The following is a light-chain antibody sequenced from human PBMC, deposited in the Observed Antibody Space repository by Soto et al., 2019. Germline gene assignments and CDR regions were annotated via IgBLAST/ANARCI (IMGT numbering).Light chain of an antibody. J-gene: IGLJ3*02. CDR1: SGHSSYI. V-gene: IGLV4-60*02. CDR3: ETWDGNTRV. CDR2: LEGSGSY. Sequence: QSVLTQSSSASASLGSSVKLTCTLSSGHSSYIIAWHQQQPGKAPRYLMKLEGSGSYNKGSGVPDRFSGSSSGADRYLTISNPQVEDEADYYCETWDGNTRVFGGGTKLTVL.